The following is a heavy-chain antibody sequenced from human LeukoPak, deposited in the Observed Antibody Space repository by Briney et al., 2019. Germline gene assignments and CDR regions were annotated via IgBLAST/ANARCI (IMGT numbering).Heavy chain of an antibody. J-gene: IGHJ4*02. D-gene: IGHD4-17*01. CDR1: GYTFTTHD. V-gene: IGHV1-8*02. CDR2: MNPNSGNT. Sequence: SVKVSCRASGYTFTTHDINWVRQAPGPGLDWMGWMNPNSGNTGFAQKFQGRVTITRNTSISTAYLELSSLRSEDTAVYYCARLVNQFDYVTGRFDYWGQGTLVTVSS. CDR3: ARLVNQFDYVTGRFDY.